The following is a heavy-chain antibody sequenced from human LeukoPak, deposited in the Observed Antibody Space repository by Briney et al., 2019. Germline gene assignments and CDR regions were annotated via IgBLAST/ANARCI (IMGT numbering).Heavy chain of an antibody. CDR3: AREAVAGFDSDGHYSVGAYYFDY. J-gene: IGHJ4*02. V-gene: IGHV4-59*12. CDR1: GGSISSYY. CDR2: IYYSGST. Sequence: PSETLSLTCTVSGGSISSYYWSWIRQPPGKGLEWIGYIYYSGSTNYNPSLKSRVTISVDTSKNQFSLKLNSVTAADTAVYFCAREAVAGFDSDGHYSVGAYYFDYWGQGTLVTVFS. D-gene: IGHD3-22*01.